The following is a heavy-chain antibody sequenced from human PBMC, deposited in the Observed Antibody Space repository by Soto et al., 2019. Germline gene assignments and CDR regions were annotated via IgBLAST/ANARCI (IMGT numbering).Heavy chain of an antibody. CDR2: IYPGDSDT. V-gene: IGHV5-51*01. J-gene: IGHJ6*03. Sequence: GESLKISCKGSGYIFTSYWIGWVRQMPGKGLEWMGIIYPGDSDTRYSPSFQGQVTISADKSISTAYLQWSSLQASDTAMYYSATHHRARRWYPGYYYMDVWAKGTTVTVS. CDR3: ATHHRARRWYPGYYYMDV. D-gene: IGHD6-13*01. CDR1: GYIFTSYW.